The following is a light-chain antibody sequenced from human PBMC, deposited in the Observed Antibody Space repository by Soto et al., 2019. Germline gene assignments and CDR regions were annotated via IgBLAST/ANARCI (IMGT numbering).Light chain of an antibody. V-gene: IGLV2-8*01. J-gene: IGLJ1*01. CDR3: SSYAGSNNYV. CDR2: EVS. Sequence: QSALTQPPSASGSPGQSVTISCTGTSSDVGGYNSVSWYQHHPGKAPKLMIYEVSKWPSGVPDRFSGSKSANTASLTVSGLQAEDEADYYCSSYAGSNNYVFGTGTKLTVL. CDR1: SSDVGGYNS.